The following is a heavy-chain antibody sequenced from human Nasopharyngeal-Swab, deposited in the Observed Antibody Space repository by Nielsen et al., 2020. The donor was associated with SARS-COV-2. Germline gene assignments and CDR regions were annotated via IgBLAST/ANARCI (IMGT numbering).Heavy chain of an antibody. J-gene: IGHJ4*02. CDR1: GFTFSSYG. D-gene: IGHD6-13*01. V-gene: IGHV3-30*03. CDR2: ISYDGSNK. CDR3: ATSGDSSSWWTFFFDY. Sequence: GESLKISCAASGFTFSSYGMHWVRPAPGKGLEWVAVISYDGSNKYYADSVKGRFTISRDNSKNTLYLQMNSLRAEDTAVYYCATSGDSSSWWTFFFDYWGQGTLVTVSS.